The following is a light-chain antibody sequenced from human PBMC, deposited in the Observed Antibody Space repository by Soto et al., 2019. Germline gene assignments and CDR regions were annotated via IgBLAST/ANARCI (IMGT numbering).Light chain of an antibody. CDR3: QQSYSTPQT. V-gene: IGKV1-33*01. CDR1: QSISSY. CDR2: DAS. J-gene: IGKJ1*01. Sequence: DIQMTQSPSSLSASVGDRVTITCRASQSISSYLNWYQQKPGKAPKLLIYDASNLETGVPSRFSGSGSGTDFTFTISSLQPEDIATYYCQQSYSTPQTFGQGTKVDIK.